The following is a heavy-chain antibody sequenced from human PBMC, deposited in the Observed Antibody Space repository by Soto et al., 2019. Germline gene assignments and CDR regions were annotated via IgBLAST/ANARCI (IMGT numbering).Heavy chain of an antibody. CDR1: GYTLTELS. V-gene: IGHV1-24*01. CDR2: FDPEQGKI. CDR3: ATTYLVEAFDI. J-gene: IGHJ3*02. D-gene: IGHD3-10*01. Sequence: QVQLVQSGAGVKKPGASVKVSCKVSGYTLTELSRHWVRQAPGKGLEWMGGFDPEQGKIIYAQKFLGRVSMTEDTSTDTAYMELSSLRSVDTALYYCATTYLVEAFDIWGQGTMVSVSS.